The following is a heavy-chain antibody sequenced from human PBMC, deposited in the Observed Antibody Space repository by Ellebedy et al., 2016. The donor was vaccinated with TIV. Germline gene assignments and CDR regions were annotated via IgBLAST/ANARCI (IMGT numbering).Heavy chain of an antibody. CDR2: INQDGRTK. J-gene: IGHJ6*03. Sequence: GESLKISCGTSGFIFSKCWMTWVRQSPGKGLEWVANINQDGRTKQYVDSVKGRFTISRDNAKGLLYLQMNSLGGEGTAIYYCATLLIPNYNDLDVWGQGTTVTVSS. V-gene: IGHV3-7*01. D-gene: IGHD2-15*01. CDR1: GFIFSKCW. CDR3: ATLLIPNYNDLDV.